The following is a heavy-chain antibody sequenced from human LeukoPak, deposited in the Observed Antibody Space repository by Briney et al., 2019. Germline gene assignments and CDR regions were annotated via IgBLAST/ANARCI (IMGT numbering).Heavy chain of an antibody. V-gene: IGHV3-30*01. CDR2: ISYDGTNK. Sequence: GGSLGLSCAASGFTFSSYALHWVRQAPGKGLEWVAVISYDGTNKYHADSVKGRFTISRDNSKNTLYLQMNSLRAEDTAVYYCARDSTYYYDSGSSGPHYFDYWGQGTLVTVSS. CDR3: ARDSTYYYDSGSSGPHYFDY. J-gene: IGHJ4*02. D-gene: IGHD3-10*01. CDR1: GFTFSSYA.